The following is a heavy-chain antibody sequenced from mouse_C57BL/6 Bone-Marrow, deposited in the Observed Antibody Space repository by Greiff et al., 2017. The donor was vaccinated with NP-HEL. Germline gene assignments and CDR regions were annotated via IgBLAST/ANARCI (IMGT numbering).Heavy chain of an antibody. Sequence: VQLQQSGPVLVKPGASVKMSCKASGYTFTDYYMNWVKQSHGKSLEWIGVINPYNGGTSYNQKFKGKATLTVDKSSSTAYMELNSLTSEDSAVYYCAEWVLWYFDVWGTGTTVTVSS. V-gene: IGHV1-19*01. J-gene: IGHJ1*03. CDR1: GYTFTDYY. D-gene: IGHD1-3*01. CDR2: INPYNGGT. CDR3: AEWVLWYFDV.